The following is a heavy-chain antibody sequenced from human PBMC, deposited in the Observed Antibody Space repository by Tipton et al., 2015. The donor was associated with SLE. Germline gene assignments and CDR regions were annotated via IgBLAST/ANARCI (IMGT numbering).Heavy chain of an antibody. D-gene: IGHD1-7*01. CDR2: IKQDGSEK. CDR1: GFTFSSYG. J-gene: IGHJ4*02. Sequence: SLRLSCAASGFTFSSYGMHWVRQAPGKGLEWVANIKQDGSEKYYVDSVKGRFTISRDNAKNSLYLQMNSLRAEDTAVYYCTLELRGGDYWGQGTLVTVSS. CDR3: TLELRGGDY. V-gene: IGHV3-7*03.